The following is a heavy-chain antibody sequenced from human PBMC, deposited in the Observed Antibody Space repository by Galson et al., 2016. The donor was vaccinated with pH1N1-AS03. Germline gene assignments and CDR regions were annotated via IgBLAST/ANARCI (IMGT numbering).Heavy chain of an antibody. J-gene: IGHJ4*02. V-gene: IGHV4-4*07. Sequence: SETLSLTCTVSGGSISGYYWSWIRQPAGKGLEWIGRIHSSGSTDYNSSLKSRVIISVDTSNNEFSLKLSSVTAADTAVYYCARDLGAGGPEDSWGPGTRVTISS. D-gene: IGHD3-3*01. CDR2: IHSSGST. CDR1: GGSISGYY. CDR3: ARDLGAGGPEDS.